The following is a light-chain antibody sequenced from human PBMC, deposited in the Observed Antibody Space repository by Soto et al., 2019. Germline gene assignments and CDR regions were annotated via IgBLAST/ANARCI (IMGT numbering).Light chain of an antibody. CDR2: AAS. V-gene: IGKV1-9*01. CDR3: QQLNSYPQT. Sequence: DIQMTQSPSSLSASVGDIVTITCRASQSISSYLNWYQQKPGKAPKLLIYAASTLQSGVPSRFSGSGSGTEFTLTISSLQPEDFATYYCQQLNSYPQTFGQGTKVDIK. J-gene: IGKJ1*01. CDR1: QSISSY.